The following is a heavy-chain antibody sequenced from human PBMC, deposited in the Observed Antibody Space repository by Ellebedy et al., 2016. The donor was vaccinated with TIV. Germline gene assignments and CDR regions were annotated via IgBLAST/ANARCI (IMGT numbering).Heavy chain of an antibody. CDR2: ISAYNGNT. J-gene: IGHJ4*02. Sequence: AASVKVSCKASGYTFTSYGISWVRQDPGQGLEWMGWISAYNGNTKYAQKLQGRVTMTTDTSTDTAYMELSSLRSEDTAVYYCATIAVAIYYFDYWGQGTLVTVSS. D-gene: IGHD6-19*01. CDR3: ATIAVAIYYFDY. V-gene: IGHV1-18*01. CDR1: GYTFTSYG.